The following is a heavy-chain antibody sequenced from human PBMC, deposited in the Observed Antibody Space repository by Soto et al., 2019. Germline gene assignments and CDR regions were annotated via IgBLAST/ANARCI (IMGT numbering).Heavy chain of an antibody. CDR2: INHSGST. V-gene: IGHV4-34*01. CDR3: AREGSSSWYREGTWFDP. D-gene: IGHD6-13*01. Sequence: QVQLQQWGAGLSKPSETLSLTCAVYGGSFSGYYWSWIRQPPGKGLEWIGEINHSGSTNYNPSLKSRVTISVDTSKNQFSLKLSSVTAADTAVYYCAREGSSSWYREGTWFDPWGQGTLVTVSS. CDR1: GGSFSGYY. J-gene: IGHJ5*02.